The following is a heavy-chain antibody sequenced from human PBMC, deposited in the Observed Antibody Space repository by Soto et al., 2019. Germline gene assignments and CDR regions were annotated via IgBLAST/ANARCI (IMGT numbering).Heavy chain of an antibody. V-gene: IGHV1-69*13. CDR3: ASGGVEYCSSTSCYQVKYYYYGMDV. CDR1: GGTFSSYA. J-gene: IGHJ6*02. D-gene: IGHD2-2*01. Sequence: ASVKVSCKASGGTFSSYAISWVRQAPGQGLEWMGGIIPIFGTANYAQKFQGRVTITADESTSTAYMELSSLRSEDTAVYYCASGGVEYCSSTSCYQVKYYYYGMDVWGQGTTVTVSS. CDR2: IIPIFGTA.